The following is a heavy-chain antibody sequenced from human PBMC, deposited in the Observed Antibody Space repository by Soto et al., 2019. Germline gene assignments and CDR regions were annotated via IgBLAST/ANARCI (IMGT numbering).Heavy chain of an antibody. J-gene: IGHJ5*01. CDR2: IIPILGIA. D-gene: IGHD3-10*01. CDR3: ASAFYNGSGSYPGWFYF. CDR1: GGTFSSYT. Sequence: VKVSCKASGGTFSSYTISWVRQAPGQGLEWMGRIIPILGIANYAQKFQGRVTITADKSTSTAYMELSSLRSEDTAVYYCASAFYNGSGSYPGWFYFWGQENLVPV. V-gene: IGHV1-69*02.